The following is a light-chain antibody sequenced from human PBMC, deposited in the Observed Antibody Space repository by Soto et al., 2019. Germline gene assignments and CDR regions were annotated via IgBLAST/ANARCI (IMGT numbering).Light chain of an antibody. CDR2: DAS. CDR1: QSISSW. V-gene: IGKV1-5*01. Sequence: DIQMTQSPSTLSAYVGDRVTITCRASQSISSWLAWYQQRPGKAPNLLIYDASTLESGVPSRFSGSGSGTEFTLTISSLQPDDFATYYCQEYNFYTWTFGQGTKV. CDR3: QEYNFYTWT. J-gene: IGKJ1*01.